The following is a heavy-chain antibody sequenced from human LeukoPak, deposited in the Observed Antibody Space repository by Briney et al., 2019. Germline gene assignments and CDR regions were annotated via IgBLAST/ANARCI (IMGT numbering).Heavy chain of an antibody. CDR2: IKEDGSEK. V-gene: IGHV3-7*01. J-gene: IGHJ3*02. Sequence: GGSLRLSCAASGVTFSSYWMSWVRQAPGKGLEWVANIKEDGSEKYYVDSVKGRFTISRDNAKRSLYLQMNSPRAEDTAVYYCARDGELGSPADAFDIWGQGTMVTVSS. D-gene: IGHD1-26*01. CDR1: GVTFSSYW. CDR3: ARDGELGSPADAFDI.